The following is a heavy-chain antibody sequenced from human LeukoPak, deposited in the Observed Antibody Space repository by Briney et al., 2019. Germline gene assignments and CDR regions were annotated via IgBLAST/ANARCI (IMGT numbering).Heavy chain of an antibody. CDR2: FIPIFGTA. CDR1: GDXFSTYD. Sequence: SEKVSCKASGDXFSTYDIGWVRQAPGHGLEWMGWFIPIFGTAKYAQKFQDRVTITADESTSTAYMELSSLRSEDTAVYFCARDFYDNTGYYNPDAFHIWGQGTMVTVSS. J-gene: IGHJ3*02. V-gene: IGHV1-69*13. CDR3: ARDFYDNTGYYNPDAFHI. D-gene: IGHD3-22*01.